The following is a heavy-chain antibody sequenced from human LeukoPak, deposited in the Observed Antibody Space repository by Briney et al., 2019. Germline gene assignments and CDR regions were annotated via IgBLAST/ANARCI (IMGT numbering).Heavy chain of an antibody. CDR2: ISGSGGST. CDR1: GFTFSSYA. J-gene: IGHJ6*02. CDR3: ARERLELYFYYYGMDV. Sequence: GGSLRLSCAASGFTFSSYAMSWVRQAPGKGLEWVSAISGSGGSTYYADSVKGRFTISRDNSKNTLYLQMNSLRAEDTAVYYCARERLELYFYYYGMDVWGQGTTVTVSS. D-gene: IGHD1-7*01. V-gene: IGHV3-23*01.